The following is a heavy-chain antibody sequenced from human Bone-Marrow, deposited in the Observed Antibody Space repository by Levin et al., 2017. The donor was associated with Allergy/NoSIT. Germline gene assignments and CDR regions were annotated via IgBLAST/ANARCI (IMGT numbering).Heavy chain of an antibody. CDR3: AIHPMVTDAFDV. V-gene: IGHV3-74*03. J-gene: IGHJ3*01. CDR2: INSDGSST. CDR1: GFTFSKSW. D-gene: IGHD2-21*02. Sequence: GESLKISCEGTGFTFSKSWMHWVRQAPGKGLVWVSRINSDGSSTMYADSVKGRFTISRDNAKNRMYLQMNSLTAEDTAVYFCAIHPMVTDAFDVWGQGTLVTVSA.